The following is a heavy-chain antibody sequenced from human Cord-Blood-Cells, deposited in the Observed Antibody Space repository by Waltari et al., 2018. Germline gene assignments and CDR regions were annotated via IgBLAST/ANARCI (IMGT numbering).Heavy chain of an antibody. CDR3: ASAGQLEASYFDY. Sequence: QVQLQQSGPGLLKPSQTLSLTCAISGDSVPRNSAAWTWIGQSPSRSLEWLGRTYYRSKWYNDYAVSVKSRITINPDTSKNQFSLQLNSVTPEDTAVYYCASAGQLEASYFDYWGQGTLVTVSS. D-gene: IGHD1-1*01. J-gene: IGHJ4*02. V-gene: IGHV6-1*01. CDR2: TYYRSKWYN. CDR1: GDSVPRNSAA.